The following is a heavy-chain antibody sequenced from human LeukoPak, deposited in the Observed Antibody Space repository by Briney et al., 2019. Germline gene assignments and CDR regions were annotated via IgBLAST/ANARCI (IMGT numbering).Heavy chain of an antibody. CDR1: GGSISSSGYY. CDR2: IYSGGGT. V-gene: IGHV3-53*01. CDR3: ARAKVGSYYL. D-gene: IGHD1-26*01. J-gene: IGHJ4*02. Sequence: PSETLSLTCTVSGGSISSSGYYWGWIRQAPGKGLEWVSVIYSGGGTYYADSVKGRFTISRDNSKNTLYLQMNSLRAEDTAVYYCARAKVGSYYLWGQGTLVTVSS.